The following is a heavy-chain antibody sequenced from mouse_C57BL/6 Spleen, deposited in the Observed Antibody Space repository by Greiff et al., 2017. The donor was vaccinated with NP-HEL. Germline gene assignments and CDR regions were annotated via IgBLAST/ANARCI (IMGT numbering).Heavy chain of an antibody. V-gene: IGHV2-3*01. CDR3: AKRDEYDVFAY. J-gene: IGHJ3*01. CDR2: IWGDGST. D-gene: IGHD2-4*01. CDR1: GFSLTSYG. Sequence: VHLVESGPGLVAPSPSLSITCTVSGFSLTSYGVRWVRQPPGKGLEWLGVIWGDGSTNYHSARISRLSISKDNSKNQVFLKLNSLQTDDTATYYCAKRDEYDVFAYWGQGTLVTVSA.